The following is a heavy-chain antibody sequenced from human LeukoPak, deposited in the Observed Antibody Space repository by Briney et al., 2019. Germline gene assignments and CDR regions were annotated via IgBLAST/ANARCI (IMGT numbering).Heavy chain of an antibody. V-gene: IGHV3-53*01. Sequence: PGGSLRLSCAASGFTVSSNYMSWVRQAPGKGLEWVAVIYSGGSTYYADSVKGRFTISRDNSKNTLYLQMNSLRVEDTAVYYCARGPVAGTNSFEYWGQGTLVTVSS. D-gene: IGHD6-19*01. CDR1: GFTVSSNY. J-gene: IGHJ4*02. CDR2: IYSGGST. CDR3: ARGPVAGTNSFEY.